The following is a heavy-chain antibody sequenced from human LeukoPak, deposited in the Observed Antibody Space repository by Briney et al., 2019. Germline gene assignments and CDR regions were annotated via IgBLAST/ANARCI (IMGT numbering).Heavy chain of an antibody. J-gene: IGHJ4*02. CDR2: INSDGSST. CDR1: GFTFSSYW. CDR3: ARLSITMVRGVSDY. D-gene: IGHD3-10*01. Sequence: PGGSLRLSCAASGFTFSSYWMHWVRQAPGKGLVWVSRINSDGSSTSYADSVKGRFTISRDNAKNTLYLQMNSLRAEDTAVYYCARLSITMVRGVSDYWGQGTLVTVSS. V-gene: IGHV3-74*01.